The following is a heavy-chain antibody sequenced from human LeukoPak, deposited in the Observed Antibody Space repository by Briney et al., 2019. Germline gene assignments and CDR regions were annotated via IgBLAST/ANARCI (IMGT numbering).Heavy chain of an antibody. CDR1: GYFIGSGYY. CDR3: ARSGGVVVVAATMMDY. V-gene: IGHV3-7*01. Sequence: QSSETLSLTCTVSGYFIGSGYYWGWIRQPPGKGLEWVANIKQDGSEKYYVDSVKGRFTISRDNAKNSLYLQMNSLRAEDTAVYYCARSGGVVVVAATMMDYWGQGTLVTVSS. D-gene: IGHD2-15*01. CDR2: IKQDGSEK. J-gene: IGHJ4*02.